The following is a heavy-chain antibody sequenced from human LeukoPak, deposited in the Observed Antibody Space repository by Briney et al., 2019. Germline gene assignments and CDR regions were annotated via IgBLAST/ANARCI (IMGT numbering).Heavy chain of an antibody. V-gene: IGHV1-2*02. Sequence: ASVKVSCKASGYTFTGYYMHWVRQAPGQGLEWMGWINPNSGGTNYAQKFQGRVTMTRDTSISTAYMELSRLRSDDTAVYYCAGGWGGGSGPSGYYFDYWGQGTLVTVFS. J-gene: IGHJ4*02. CDR3: AGGWGGGSGPSGYYFDY. CDR1: GYTFTGYY. CDR2: INPNSGGT. D-gene: IGHD2-15*01.